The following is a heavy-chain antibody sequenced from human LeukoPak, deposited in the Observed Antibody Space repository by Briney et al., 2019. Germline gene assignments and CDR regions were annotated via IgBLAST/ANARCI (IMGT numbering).Heavy chain of an antibody. D-gene: IGHD3-9*01. CDR2: INPNSGGT. Sequence: ASVKVTCKASGYTFTGYYMHWVRQAPGQGLEWMGWINPNSGGTNYAQKFQGRVTMTRDTSISTAYMELSRLRSDDTAVYYCARDRGTEYYDILTGYYDYWGQGTLVTVSS. J-gene: IGHJ4*02. V-gene: IGHV1-2*02. CDR1: GYTFTGYY. CDR3: ARDRGTEYYDILTGYYDY.